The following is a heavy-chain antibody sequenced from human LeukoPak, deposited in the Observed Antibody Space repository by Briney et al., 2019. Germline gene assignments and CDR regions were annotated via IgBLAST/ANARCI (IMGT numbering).Heavy chain of an antibody. D-gene: IGHD1-26*01. CDR2: IIPISGTT. Sequence: SVKVSCKTSGGSFTSYAITWVRQAPGQGLEWMGKIIPISGTTNYAQKFQGRVTFTADESTSTAYMELSSLRSEDTALYYCARKLRLGGNWFDPWGQGTLVTVSS. V-gene: IGHV1-69*13. CDR3: ARKLRLGGNWFDP. J-gene: IGHJ5*02. CDR1: GGSFTSYA.